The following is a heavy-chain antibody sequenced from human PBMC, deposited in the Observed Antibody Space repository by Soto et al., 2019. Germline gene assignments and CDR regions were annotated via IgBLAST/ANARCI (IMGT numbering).Heavy chain of an antibody. J-gene: IGHJ4*02. CDR3: AKQSTVTMRYYFHY. CDR2: ISGSGATT. D-gene: IGHD4-17*01. Sequence: GGSLRLSCAASGFTFSSYAMSWVRQAPGKGLEWVSAISGSGATTYYADSVKGRFTISRDNSKNTLYLQMNSLRAEDSAVYYCAKQSTVTMRYYFHYWGQGTLVTVSS. V-gene: IGHV3-23*01. CDR1: GFTFSSYA.